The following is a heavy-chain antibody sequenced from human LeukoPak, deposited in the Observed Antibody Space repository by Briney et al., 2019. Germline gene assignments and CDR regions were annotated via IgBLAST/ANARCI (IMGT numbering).Heavy chain of an antibody. CDR1: GYTFTGYY. Sequence: ASVKVSCKASGYTFTGYYMHWVRQAPGQGLEWMGWINPNSGGTNYAQKFQGRVTMTRDTSISTAYMELSRLRSDYTAVYYCARVFIALYYDFWSGPFDYWGQGTLVTVSS. CDR2: INPNSGGT. CDR3: ARVFIALYYDFWSGPFDY. V-gene: IGHV1-2*02. D-gene: IGHD3-3*01. J-gene: IGHJ4*02.